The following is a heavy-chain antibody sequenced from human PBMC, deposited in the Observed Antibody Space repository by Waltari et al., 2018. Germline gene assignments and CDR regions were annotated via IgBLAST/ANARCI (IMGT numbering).Heavy chain of an antibody. D-gene: IGHD6-19*01. CDR2: IRREPYNYAT. Sequence: EVQVVESGGGLVQPGGSGKLSCATSGFGLRGSSIHWVRQTPGKGLEWVGRIRREPYNYATAYSASVKGRFTISRDDSKNTAFLQMNSLMTEDTAVYYCSGGEVTGTDFWGQGTLVTVSS. CDR3: SGGEVTGTDF. V-gene: IGHV3-73*01. CDR1: GFGLRGSS. J-gene: IGHJ4*02.